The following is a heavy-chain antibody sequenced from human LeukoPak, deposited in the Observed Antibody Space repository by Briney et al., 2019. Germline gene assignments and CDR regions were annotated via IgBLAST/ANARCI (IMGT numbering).Heavy chain of an antibody. Sequence: GGSLRLSCAASGFTFDDYAMHWVRRAPGKGREWVSGISWNGGSIGYADSVKGRFTISRDNAKNSLYLQMNSLRAEDTAVYYCARDRSPGNFDYWGQGTLVTVSS. CDR3: ARDRSPGNFDY. CDR2: ISWNGGSI. CDR1: GFTFDDYA. D-gene: IGHD3-10*01. V-gene: IGHV3-9*01. J-gene: IGHJ4*02.